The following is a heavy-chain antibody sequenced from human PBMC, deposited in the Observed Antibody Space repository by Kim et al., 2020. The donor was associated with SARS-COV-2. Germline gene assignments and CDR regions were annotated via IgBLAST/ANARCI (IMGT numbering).Heavy chain of an antibody. J-gene: IGHJ4*02. D-gene: IGHD3-22*01. V-gene: IGHV3-23*01. Sequence: YYADTVKGRFPISRDKSKSTLYLQMNSLRAEGTAVYCCANYYDSSGAIGYWGQGTLVTVSS. CDR3: ANYYDSSGAIGY.